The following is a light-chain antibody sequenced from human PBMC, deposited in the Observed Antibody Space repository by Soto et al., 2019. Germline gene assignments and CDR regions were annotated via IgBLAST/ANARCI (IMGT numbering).Light chain of an antibody. J-gene: IGKJ1*01. CDR2: DAS. V-gene: IGKV1-13*02. Sequence: AIQLTQSPSSLSASVGDRVTITCRASQGISSALAWYQQKPGKAPKLLIYDASSLESGVPSRFSDSGSGTDFTLTISSLQPEDFSTYDCQQFNSYPQTFGRGTKVEIK. CDR1: QGISSA. CDR3: QQFNSYPQT.